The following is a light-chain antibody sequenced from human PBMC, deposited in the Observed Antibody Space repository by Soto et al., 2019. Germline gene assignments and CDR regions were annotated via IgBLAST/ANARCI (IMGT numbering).Light chain of an antibody. CDR2: VTSDGTH. V-gene: IGLV4-69*01. Sequence: QSVLTQSPSASASLGDSVRLTCTLSSGHTNFAVAWHQQQPDRGPRFLLKVTSDGTHTKGDGIPDRFSGSSSGAERYLIISSLQPEDEADYYCQTWGAGSQVFGAGTQLTVL. J-gene: IGLJ3*02. CDR3: QTWGAGSQV. CDR1: SGHTNFA.